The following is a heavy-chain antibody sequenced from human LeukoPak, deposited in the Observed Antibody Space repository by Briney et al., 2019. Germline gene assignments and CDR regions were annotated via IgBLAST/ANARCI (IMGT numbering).Heavy chain of an antibody. J-gene: IGHJ4*02. CDR3: ARSPYSSSIDY. V-gene: IGHV4-59*08. D-gene: IGHD6-13*01. CDR1: GGSISSYY. CDR2: ISYSGSA. Sequence: SETLSLTCTVSGGSISSYYWSWIRQPPGRGLEWIGCISYSGSANYNPSLKSRVTISVDTSKNQFSLKLSSVTAADTAVYFCARSPYSSSIDYWGQGTLVPVSS.